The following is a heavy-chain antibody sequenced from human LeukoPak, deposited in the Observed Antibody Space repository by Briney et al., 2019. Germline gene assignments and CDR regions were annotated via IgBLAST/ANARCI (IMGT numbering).Heavy chain of an antibody. Sequence: GGSLRLSCAASGFNFIDYSMNWVRQAPGKGLEWISYIGISSGNTKYADSVKGRFTISRDKARNSLYLQMNSLRVEDTAVYYCARSPRLVFDYWGQGTTVIVSS. CDR3: ARSPRLVFDY. V-gene: IGHV3-48*01. D-gene: IGHD3-9*01. CDR2: IGISSGNT. J-gene: IGHJ5*01. CDR1: GFNFIDYS.